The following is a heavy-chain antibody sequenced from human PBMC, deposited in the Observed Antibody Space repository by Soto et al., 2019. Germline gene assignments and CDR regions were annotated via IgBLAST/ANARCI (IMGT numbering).Heavy chain of an antibody. J-gene: IGHJ6*03. CDR3: AREGYCSGGSCSGYYYYYMDV. V-gene: IGHV4-59*01. CDR1: GGSISSYY. Sequence: QVQLQESGPGLVKPSETLSLTCTVSGGSISSYYWSWIRQPPGKGLEWIGYIYYSGSTNYNPSLKSRVTISVDTSKNQFSLKLSSVTAADTAVYYCAREGYCSGGSCSGYYYYYMDVWGKGTTVTVSS. D-gene: IGHD2-15*01. CDR2: IYYSGST.